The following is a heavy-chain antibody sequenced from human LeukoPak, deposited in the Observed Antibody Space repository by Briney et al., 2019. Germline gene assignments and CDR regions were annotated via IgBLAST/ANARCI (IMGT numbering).Heavy chain of an antibody. D-gene: IGHD3-10*01. J-gene: IGHJ4*02. CDR2: ISAYNGNT. CDR1: GYTFSSYG. Sequence: ASVKVSCKASGYTFSSYGISWVRQAPGQGLEWVGWISAYNGNTNYAQKLQGRVTMTTDTSTSTAYMELRSLRSDDTAVYYCAREGRITMVRDFDYWGQGTLVTVSS. CDR3: AREGRITMVRDFDY. V-gene: IGHV1-18*01.